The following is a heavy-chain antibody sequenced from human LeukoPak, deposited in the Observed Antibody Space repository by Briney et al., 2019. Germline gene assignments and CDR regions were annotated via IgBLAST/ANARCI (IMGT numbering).Heavy chain of an antibody. D-gene: IGHD6-19*01. V-gene: IGHV3-7*01. CDR3: ARESSGWAIFDY. CDR1: GFTFSSYW. J-gene: IGHJ4*02. CDR2: IKKDGSEK. Sequence: PGGSLRPSCAASGFTFSSYWMSWVRQAPGKGLEWVANIKKDGSEKYYVDSVKGRFTISRDNAKNSLYLQMNSLRAEDTAVYYCARESSGWAIFDYWGQGTLVTVSS.